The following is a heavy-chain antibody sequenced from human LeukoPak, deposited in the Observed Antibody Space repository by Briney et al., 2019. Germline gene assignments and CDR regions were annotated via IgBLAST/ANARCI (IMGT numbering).Heavy chain of an antibody. Sequence: SETLSLTCTVSGYSISSGFYWGWIRQPPGKGLEWIGTIYHDGNIYYNPSLKSRVTISLDTSKNQFSLKLNSVTTADTAVYYCARLIGLGEVSPYFDSWGQGRLVTVSS. CDR3: ARLIGLGEVSPYFDS. CDR2: IYHDGNI. CDR1: GYSISSGFY. V-gene: IGHV4-38-2*02. J-gene: IGHJ4*02. D-gene: IGHD3-16*01.